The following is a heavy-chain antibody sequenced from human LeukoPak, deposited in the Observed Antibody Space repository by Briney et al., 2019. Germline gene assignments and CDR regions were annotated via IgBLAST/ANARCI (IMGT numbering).Heavy chain of an antibody. CDR2: INPSGGST. V-gene: IGHV1-46*01. CDR3: AREPSSGWSGATNDY. D-gene: IGHD6-19*01. Sequence: ASVKVSCKASGYTFTSYYMHWVRQAPGQGLEWMGVINPSGGSTSYAQKFQGSVTMTRDTSTSTDYMELSSLRSEDTAVYYCAREPSSGWSGATNDYWGQGTLVTVSS. CDR1: GYTFTSYY. J-gene: IGHJ4*02.